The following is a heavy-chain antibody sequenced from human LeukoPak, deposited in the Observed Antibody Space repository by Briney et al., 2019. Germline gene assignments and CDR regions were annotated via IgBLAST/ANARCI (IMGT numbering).Heavy chain of an antibody. CDR2: INPNSGET. CDR3: ARDRTRTGYSSGWYHDY. Sequence: ASVTVSCKACGYTFTGYYMHWVRQAPGQGLEGMGWINPNSGETNYAQKFQGRVTTTRHTSISTAYMELSRLRSDDTAVYYCARDRTRTGYSSGWYHDYWGQGTLVTVSS. CDR1: GYTFTGYY. J-gene: IGHJ4*02. D-gene: IGHD6-19*01. V-gene: IGHV1-2*02.